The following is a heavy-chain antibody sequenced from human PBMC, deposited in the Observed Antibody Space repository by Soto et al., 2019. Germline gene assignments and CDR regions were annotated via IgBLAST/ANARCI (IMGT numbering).Heavy chain of an antibody. CDR2: INPGGGST. D-gene: IGHD3-3*01. CDR1: GYTFTSYY. V-gene: IGHV1-46*01. Sequence: QVQLVQSGAEVKKPGASVKVSCKASGYTFTSYYIYWVRQAPGQGLEWMGIINPGGGSTNYAQKFQGRVTMTRDTSTSTVYMELSSLRSEDTAVYYCARASYYDFWSGYFVYFDYWGQGTLVTVSS. J-gene: IGHJ4*02. CDR3: ARASYYDFWSGYFVYFDY.